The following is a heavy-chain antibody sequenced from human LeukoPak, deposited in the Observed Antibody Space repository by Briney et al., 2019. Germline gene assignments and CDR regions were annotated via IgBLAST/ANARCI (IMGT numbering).Heavy chain of an antibody. Sequence: GESLKISCKGSGYSFTSYWIGWVRQMPGKGLEWMGIISAGDSDTRYSPSFQGQVSISADKSISTAYLQWSSLKASDTAMYYCARQTAGRTRYYYYYMDVWGKGTTVTVSS. J-gene: IGHJ6*03. V-gene: IGHV5-51*01. CDR1: GYSFTSYW. CDR2: ISAGDSDT. D-gene: IGHD2-21*02. CDR3: ARQTAGRTRYYYYYMDV.